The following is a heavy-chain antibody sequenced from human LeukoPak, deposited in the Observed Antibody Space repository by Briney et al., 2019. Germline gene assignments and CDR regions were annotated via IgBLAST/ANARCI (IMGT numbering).Heavy chain of an antibody. CDR1: RFTFTDYW. Sequence: GGSLRLSCAASRFTFTDYWMSWVRQAPGKGLEWVANTKQDGSEKYYMDSVKGRFTISRDNSKNSLFVQMNSLRAEDTAVYFCAKSRSGSANWALQIFDNWGQGTLVTVSS. CDR2: TKQDGSEK. V-gene: IGHV3-7*03. CDR3: AKSRSGSANWALQIFDN. J-gene: IGHJ4*02. D-gene: IGHD1-1*01.